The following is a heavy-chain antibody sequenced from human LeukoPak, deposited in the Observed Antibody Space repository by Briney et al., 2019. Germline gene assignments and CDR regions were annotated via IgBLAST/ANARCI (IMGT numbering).Heavy chain of an antibody. D-gene: IGHD2-21*02. CDR2: ITSSGGST. CDR1: GFTFSSYA. CDR3: AKRAEDDSYFDY. Sequence: TGGSLRLSCVASGFTFSSYAMTWVRQAPVKGLEWVSSITSSGGSTYYADSVKGRFTISRDNSKNTLYLQMNSLRAEDTAVYYCAKRAEDDSYFDYWGQGTLVTVSS. V-gene: IGHV3-23*01. J-gene: IGHJ4*02.